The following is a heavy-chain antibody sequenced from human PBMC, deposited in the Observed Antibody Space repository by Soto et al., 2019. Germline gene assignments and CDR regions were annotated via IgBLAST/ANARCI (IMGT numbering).Heavy chain of an antibody. CDR3: PLHNGWGSTSSSTGRDV. CDR2: IIPIFGTA. CDR1: GGTFSSYA. V-gene: IGHV1-69*14. Sequence: QVQLVQSGAEVKKPGSSVKVSCKASGGTFSSYAISWVRQAPGQGLEWMGGIIPIFGTADYAQKFQGRVRFTGDKPTGTAYRGLGSLRLEDTAVYYCPLHNGWGSTSSSTGRDVWAKGPRSPSP. J-gene: IGHJ6*02. D-gene: IGHD3-10*01.